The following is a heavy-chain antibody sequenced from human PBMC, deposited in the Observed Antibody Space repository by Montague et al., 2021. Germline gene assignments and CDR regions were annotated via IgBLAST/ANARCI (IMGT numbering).Heavy chain of an antibody. CDR3: ARSLYCKGGSCYPGFDP. J-gene: IGHJ5*02. CDR2: IYYNGST. CDR1: GGSTSSTSYY. V-gene: IGHV4-39*01. Sequence: SETLSLTCTVSGGSTSSTSYYWGWIRQPPGKELEFIGVIYYNGSTYHNPSLKSRVTVSIDTSKNQFSLELISVTAADTAVYFCARSLYCKGGSCYPGFDPWGQGTLVTVSS. D-gene: IGHD2-15*01.